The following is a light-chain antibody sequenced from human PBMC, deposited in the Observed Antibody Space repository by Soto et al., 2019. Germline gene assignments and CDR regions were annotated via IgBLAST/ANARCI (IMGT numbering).Light chain of an antibody. CDR3: AAWDDSLSVV. CDR2: SNN. Sequence: QSVLTQPPSASGTPGQRVTISCSGSSSNIGSNTVNWYQQLPGTAPKLLIYSNNQPPSGVPDRFSGSKSGTSASLAISGLQSEDEADYYCAAWDDSLSVVFGGGTKLTVL. CDR1: SSNIGSNT. V-gene: IGLV1-44*01. J-gene: IGLJ2*01.